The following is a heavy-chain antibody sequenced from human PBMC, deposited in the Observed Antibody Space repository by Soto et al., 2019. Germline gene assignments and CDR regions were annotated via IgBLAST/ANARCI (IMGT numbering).Heavy chain of an antibody. J-gene: IGHJ6*03. Sequence: EVQLVESGGGLVKPGGSLRLSCAASGFTSSNAWMSWVRQAPGKGLEWVGRIKSKTDGGTTDYAAPVKGRFTISRDDSKNTLYLQMNRLKTEDPDVYYCTTGPYYGSGSYYKECPYYYYLDVWSKGTRGTVSS. CDR2: IKSKTDGGTT. CDR3: TTGPYYGSGSYYKECPYYYYLDV. D-gene: IGHD3-10*01. CDR1: GFTSSNAW. V-gene: IGHV3-15*01.